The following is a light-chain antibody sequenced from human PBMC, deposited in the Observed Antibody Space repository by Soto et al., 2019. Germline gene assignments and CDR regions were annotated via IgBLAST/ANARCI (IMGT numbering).Light chain of an antibody. Sequence: QSALTQPASVSGSPGQSITISCTGTSSDVGGYNRVSWYQQHPDKAPKLIIYEVTNRPSGISNRFSGSKSGDTASLPISGLQAEDEADYYCYSYRSGSAHVFGTGTKLTVL. CDR2: EVT. V-gene: IGLV2-14*01. CDR3: YSYRSGSAHV. CDR1: SSDVGGYNR. J-gene: IGLJ1*01.